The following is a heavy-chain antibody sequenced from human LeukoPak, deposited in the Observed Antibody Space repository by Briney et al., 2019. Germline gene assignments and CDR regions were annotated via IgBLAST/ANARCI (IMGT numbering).Heavy chain of an antibody. CDR1: GFTFRTSW. J-gene: IGHJ4*02. Sequence: GGSLRLSCAASGFTFRTSWMNWVRQAPGKGLEWVSYISSSGSTIYYADSVKGRFTISRDNAKNSLYLQMNSLRAEDTAVYYCARDLSGDPPDYWGQGTLVTVSS. CDR3: ARDLSGDPPDY. V-gene: IGHV3-48*04. D-gene: IGHD4-17*01. CDR2: ISSSGSTI.